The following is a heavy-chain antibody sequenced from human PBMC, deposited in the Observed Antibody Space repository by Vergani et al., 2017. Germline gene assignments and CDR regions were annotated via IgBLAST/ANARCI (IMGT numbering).Heavy chain of an antibody. CDR1: GYTFTSYG. V-gene: IGHV1-18*01. CDR3: ARGGSAAEFDP. CDR2: ISADNGNT. D-gene: IGHD6-25*01. Sequence: QVQLVQSGAEVKKPGASVKVSCKASGYTFTSYGISWVRQAPGQGLEWMGWISADNGNTNYAQKLQGRVTKTTETSTSTAYMELRSLGSDDTAGYYCARGGSAAEFDPWGQGTLVTVSS. J-gene: IGHJ5*02.